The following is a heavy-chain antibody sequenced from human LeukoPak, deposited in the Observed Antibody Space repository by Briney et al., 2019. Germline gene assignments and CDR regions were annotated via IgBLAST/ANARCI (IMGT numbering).Heavy chain of an antibody. V-gene: IGHV3-48*01. D-gene: IGHD6-19*01. CDR3: AREQWLVPFDY. CDR2: ISSGSSTI. Sequence: GALRLSCAASGFTFSSYSMNWVRQAPGKGLEWVSYISSGSSTIYYADSVKGRFTISSDNAKNSLYLQMNSLRAEDTAVYYCAREQWLVPFDYWGQGTLVTVSS. CDR1: GFTFSSYS. J-gene: IGHJ4*02.